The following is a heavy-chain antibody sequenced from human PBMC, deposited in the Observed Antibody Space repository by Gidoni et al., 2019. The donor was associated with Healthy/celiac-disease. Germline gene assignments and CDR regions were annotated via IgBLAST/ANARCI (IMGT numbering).Heavy chain of an antibody. J-gene: IGHJ3*02. CDR3: ARDWDFWSGSDDAFDI. D-gene: IGHD3-3*01. V-gene: IGHV4-59*01. Sequence: QVQLQESGPGLVKPSETLSLTCPVSGGSISSYYWSWIRQPPGKGLEWIGYIYYSGSTNYNPSLKSRVTISVDTSKNQFSLKLSSVTAADTAVYYCARDWDFWSGSDDAFDIWGQGTMVTVSS. CDR2: IYYSGST. CDR1: GGSISSYY.